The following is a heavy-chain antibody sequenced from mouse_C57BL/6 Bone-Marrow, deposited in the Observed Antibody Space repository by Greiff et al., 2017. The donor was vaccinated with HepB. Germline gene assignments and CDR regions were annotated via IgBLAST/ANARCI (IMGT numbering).Heavy chain of an antibody. CDR1: GYTFTSYW. CDR3: AREGTWVFDY. CDR2: IHPNSGST. Sequence: QVQLQQSGAELVKPGASVKLSCKASGYTFTSYWMHWVKQRPGQGLEWIGMIHPNSGSTNYNEKFKSKATLTVDKSSSTAYMQLSSLTSEDSAVYYCAREGTWVFDYWGQGTTLTVSS. D-gene: IGHD3-3*01. V-gene: IGHV1-64*01. J-gene: IGHJ2*01.